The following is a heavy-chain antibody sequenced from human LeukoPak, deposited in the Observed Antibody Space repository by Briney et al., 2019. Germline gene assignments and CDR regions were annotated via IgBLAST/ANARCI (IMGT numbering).Heavy chain of an antibody. CDR2: IIPIFGTA. Sequence: ASVKVSCKASGGTFSSYAISWVRQAPGQGLEWMGGIIPIFGTANYAQKFQGRVTITTDESTSTAYMELSSLRSEDTAVYYCARYKVGELTGDYWGQGTLVTVYS. D-gene: IGHD1-7*01. CDR3: ARYKVGELTGDY. V-gene: IGHV1-69*05. J-gene: IGHJ4*02. CDR1: GGTFSSYA.